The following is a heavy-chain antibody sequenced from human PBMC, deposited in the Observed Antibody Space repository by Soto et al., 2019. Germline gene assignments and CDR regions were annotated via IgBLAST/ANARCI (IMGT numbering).Heavy chain of an antibody. CDR1: GGIFSSFS. Sequence: QVQLVQSGAEVKTPGSSVEVSCKASGGIFSSFSITWVRQVPGHGLEWMGGIIPMTGTPNYAEKFQGRLTLTADASTRTAYLVLSSLKPEDTAVYYCARGPILPGAPSWLDPWGQGTVVIVSS. D-gene: IGHD2-2*01. CDR3: ARGPILPGAPSWLDP. J-gene: IGHJ5*02. CDR2: IIPMTGTP. V-gene: IGHV1-69*01.